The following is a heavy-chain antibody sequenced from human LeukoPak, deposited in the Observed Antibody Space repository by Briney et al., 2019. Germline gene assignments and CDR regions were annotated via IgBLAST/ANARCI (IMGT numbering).Heavy chain of an antibody. V-gene: IGHV3-74*01. J-gene: IGHJ6*02. CDR1: GFTFSSYW. CDR2: INSDGSST. D-gene: IGHD4-23*01. CDR3: ARDRELDYGGNQNYYGMDV. Sequence: GGSLRLSCAASGFTFSSYWMHRVRQAPGKGLVWVSRINSDGSSTSYADSVKGRFTISRDNAKNTLYLQMNSLRAEDTAVYYCARDRELDYGGNQNYYGMDVWGQGTTVTVSS.